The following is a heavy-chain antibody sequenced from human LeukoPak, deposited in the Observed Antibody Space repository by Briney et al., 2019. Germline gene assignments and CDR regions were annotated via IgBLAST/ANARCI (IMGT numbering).Heavy chain of an antibody. CDR3: AVAVRRFGVFSFDY. Sequence: SVKVSCKASGGTFSSYAISWARQAPGQGLEWMGGIIPIFGTANYAQKFQGRVTITADESTSTAYMELSSLRSEDTAVYYCAVAVRRFGVFSFDYWGQGTLVTVSS. V-gene: IGHV1-69*13. CDR2: IIPIFGTA. J-gene: IGHJ4*02. CDR1: GGTFSSYA. D-gene: IGHD3-10*01.